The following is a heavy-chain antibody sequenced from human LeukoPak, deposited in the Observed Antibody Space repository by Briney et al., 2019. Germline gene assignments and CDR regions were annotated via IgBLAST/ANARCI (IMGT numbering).Heavy chain of an antibody. D-gene: IGHD5-12*01. V-gene: IGHV4-61*08. CDR1: GGSISSGGYY. J-gene: IGHJ4*02. CDR2: ILYSGTT. CDR3: ARMGGYSGYATH. Sequence: SETLSLTCTVSGGSISSGGYYWSWIRQPPGKGLEWIGYILYSGTTNSNPSLKSRVTISVDTSKNQISLKLSSVTAADTAVYYCARMGGYSGYATHWGQGTLVTVSS.